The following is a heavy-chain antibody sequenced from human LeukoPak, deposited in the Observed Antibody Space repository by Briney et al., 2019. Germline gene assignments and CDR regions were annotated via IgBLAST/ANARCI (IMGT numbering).Heavy chain of an antibody. Sequence: GGSLRLSCAASGFTFSSYAMTWVRQAPGKGLEWVSSMSSSGLTTYYADSVKGRFSISRDNSKNTLYLKMNSLRAEDTAVYYRASHSSGWYDQIDYWGQGTLVTVSS. CDR3: ASHSSGWYDQIDY. V-gene: IGHV3-23*01. J-gene: IGHJ4*02. CDR1: GFTFSSYA. D-gene: IGHD6-19*01. CDR2: MSSSGLTT.